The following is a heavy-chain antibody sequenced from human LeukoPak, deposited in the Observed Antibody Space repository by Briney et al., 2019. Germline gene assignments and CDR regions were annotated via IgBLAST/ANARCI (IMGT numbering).Heavy chain of an antibody. D-gene: IGHD5-12*01. CDR3: ARLVATVDY. V-gene: IGHV4-34*01. CDR2: INHSGST. Sequence: SETLSLTCAVYGGSFSGYYWSWIRQPPGKGLEWIGEINHSGSTNYNPSLKSRVTISVDTSKNQFSLKLSSVTAADTAVYYCARLVATVDYWGQGTLVTVSS. J-gene: IGHJ4*02. CDR1: GGSFSGYY.